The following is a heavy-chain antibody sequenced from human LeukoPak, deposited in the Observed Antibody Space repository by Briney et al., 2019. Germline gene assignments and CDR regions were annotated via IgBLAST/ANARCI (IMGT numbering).Heavy chain of an antibody. Sequence: SETLSLTCTVSGGSISSSSYYWGWIRQPPGKGLEWIGSIYYSGSTYYNPSLKSRVTISVDTSKNQFSLKLSSVTAADTAVYYGARHHQAVVLVITSLSVGYFDYWGQGTLVTVSS. CDR1: GGSISSSSYY. CDR2: IYYSGST. J-gene: IGHJ4*02. V-gene: IGHV4-39*01. D-gene: IGHD3-22*01. CDR3: ARHHQAVVLVITSLSVGYFDY.